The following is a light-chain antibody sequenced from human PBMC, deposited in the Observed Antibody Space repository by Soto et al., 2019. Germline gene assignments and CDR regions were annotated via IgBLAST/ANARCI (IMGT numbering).Light chain of an antibody. V-gene: IGLV1-44*01. J-gene: IGLJ7*01. CDR2: SNN. Sequence: QSVLTQPPSASATPGQMVTISCSGSSSNIGSNYVYWYQQIPGTAPKLLIYSNNQRPSGVPDRFSGSKSGTSASLAISGLQSEDEADYYCAAWDDSLNGAVFGGGTQLTVL. CDR1: SSNIGSNY. CDR3: AAWDDSLNGAV.